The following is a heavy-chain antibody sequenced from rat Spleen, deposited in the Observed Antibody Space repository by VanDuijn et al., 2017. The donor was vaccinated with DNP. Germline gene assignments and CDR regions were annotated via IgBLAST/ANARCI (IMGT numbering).Heavy chain of an antibody. CDR2: IIYDGSRT. D-gene: IGHD5-1*01. J-gene: IGHJ2*01. CDR3: ATQTGSRLFDY. CDR1: GFTFSDYA. V-gene: IGHV5S10*01. Sequence: EVQLVESGGGLVQPGNSLKLSCAASGFTFSDYAMAWVRQSPKKGLEWVATIIYDGSRTYYRDSVKGRFTISRDNAESTIYLQMDSLRSEDTATYYCATQTGSRLFDYLGQGVIVTVSS.